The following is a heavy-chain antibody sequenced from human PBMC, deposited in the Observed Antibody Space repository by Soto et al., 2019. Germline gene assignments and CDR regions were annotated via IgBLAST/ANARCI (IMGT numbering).Heavy chain of an antibody. V-gene: IGHV1-69*13. Sequence: GASVKVSCKASGGTFSSYAISWVRQAPGQGLEWMGGIIPIFGTANYAQKFQGRVTITADESTSTAYMELSSLRSEDTAVYYCARVMSVPPPSEAAAVVSWFDPWGQGTLVTVSS. CDR3: ARVMSVPPPSEAAAVVSWFDP. CDR2: IIPIFGTA. D-gene: IGHD6-13*01. J-gene: IGHJ5*02. CDR1: GGTFSSYA.